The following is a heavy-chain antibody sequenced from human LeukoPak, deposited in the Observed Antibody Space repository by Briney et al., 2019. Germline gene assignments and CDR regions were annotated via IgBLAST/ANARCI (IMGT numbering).Heavy chain of an antibody. CDR3: ARDSDVHCSGGSCTNFDY. CDR1: GFTFSSYT. V-gene: IGHV3-21*01. D-gene: IGHD2-15*01. Sequence: GGSLRLSCAASGFTFSSYTMNWVRQAPGKGLEWVSSISSSSSYIYYADSVKGRFTISRDNAKNSLYLQMNTLRAEDTAVYYCARDSDVHCSGGSCTNFDYWGQGTLVTVSS. CDR2: ISSSSSYI. J-gene: IGHJ4*02.